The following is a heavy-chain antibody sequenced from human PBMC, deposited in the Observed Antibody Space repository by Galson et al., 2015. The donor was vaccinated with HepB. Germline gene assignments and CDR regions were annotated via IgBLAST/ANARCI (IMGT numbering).Heavy chain of an antibody. J-gene: IGHJ4*02. CDR1: GFTFSSYG. CDR3: ARGYNYYDSSGYFALTDY. CDR2: IWYDGSNK. Sequence: SLRLSCAASGFTFSSYGMHWVRQAPGKGLEWVAVIWYDGSNKYYADSVKGRFTISRDNSKNTLYLQMNSLRAEDTAVYYCARGYNYYDSSGYFALTDYWGQGTLVTVSS. D-gene: IGHD3-22*01. V-gene: IGHV3-33*01.